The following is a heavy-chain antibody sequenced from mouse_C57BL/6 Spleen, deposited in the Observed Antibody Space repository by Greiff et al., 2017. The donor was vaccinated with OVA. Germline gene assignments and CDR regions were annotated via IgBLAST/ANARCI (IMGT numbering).Heavy chain of an antibody. V-gene: IGHV1-22*01. CDR1: GYTFTDYN. J-gene: IGHJ2*01. D-gene: IGHD1-1*01. CDR3: AFYYGSSLFDY. Sequence: EVQLQQSGPELVKPGASVKMSCKASGYTFTDYNMHWVKQSHGKSLEWIGYINPNNGGTSYNQKFKGKATLTVNKSSSTAYMELRSLTSEDSAVYYCAFYYGSSLFDYWGQGTTLTVSS. CDR2: INPNNGGT.